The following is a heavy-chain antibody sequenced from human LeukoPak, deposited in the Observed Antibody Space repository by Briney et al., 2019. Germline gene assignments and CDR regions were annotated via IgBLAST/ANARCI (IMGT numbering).Heavy chain of an antibody. D-gene: IGHD2-15*01. CDR3: AKRVAVAATYYYFDY. Sequence: AGGSLRVSCADPVVIFFDYEMCWVRQALRKGLQWVSYISVSGGSTYYEHCVKGRFTISRDNSKHKLYLQMNSLRAEDTAVYYCAKRVAVAATYYYFDYWREGTLVTVSS. CDR2: ISVSGGST. J-gene: IGHJ4*02. V-gene: IGHV3-23*01. CDR1: VVIFFDYE.